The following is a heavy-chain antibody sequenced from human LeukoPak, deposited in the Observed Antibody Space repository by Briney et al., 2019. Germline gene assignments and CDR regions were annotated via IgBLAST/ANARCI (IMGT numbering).Heavy chain of an antibody. D-gene: IGHD4-17*01. Sequence: SETLSLTCTVSGGSISSYYWSWIRQPPGKGLEWIGYIYYCGSTNYNPSLKSRVTISVDTSKNQFSLKLSSVTAADTAVYYCARATVTPYYYYGMDVWGQGTTVTVSS. J-gene: IGHJ6*02. CDR1: GGSISSYY. V-gene: IGHV4-59*01. CDR2: IYYCGST. CDR3: ARATVTPYYYYGMDV.